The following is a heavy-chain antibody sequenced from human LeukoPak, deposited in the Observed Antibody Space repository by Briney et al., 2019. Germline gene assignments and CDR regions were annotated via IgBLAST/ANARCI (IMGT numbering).Heavy chain of an antibody. CDR1: GYTFTNFW. CDR3: ASGGLPSYSDY. D-gene: IGHD3-10*01. V-gene: IGHV5-51*01. CDR2: IYPGDSDT. Sequence: GESLKISCKGSGYTFTNFWIAWVRQMPGKGLEWMGFIYPGDSDTRYSPSFQGQVTISADKSISTAYLQWNSLKASDTAMYYCASGGLPSYSDYWGQGTLVTVSS. J-gene: IGHJ4*02.